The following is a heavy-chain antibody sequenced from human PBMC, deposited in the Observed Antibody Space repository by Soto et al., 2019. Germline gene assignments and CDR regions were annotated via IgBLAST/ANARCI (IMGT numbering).Heavy chain of an antibody. CDR3: ARDYGDRGYDS. CDR2: LWNDGNTK. CDR1: GFTLSRNG. D-gene: IGHD3-22*01. Sequence: QVHLVESGGGVVQPGTSLRLSCAASGFTLSRNGMHWVRQAPGKGLEWVAILWNDGNTKYYADSVQGRFDISRDSSKNTLYLQMNSLRVEDTAVYYCARDYGDRGYDSGGQGTLVTVSS. V-gene: IGHV3-33*01. J-gene: IGHJ4*02.